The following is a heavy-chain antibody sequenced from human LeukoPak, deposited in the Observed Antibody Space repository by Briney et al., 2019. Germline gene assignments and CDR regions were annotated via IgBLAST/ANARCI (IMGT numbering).Heavy chain of an antibody. D-gene: IGHD3-10*01. CDR1: GFTVSSNY. Sequence: GGSLRLSCAASGFTVSSNYMSWVRQAPGKGLEWVSVIYSGGSTYYADSVKGRFTISRDNSKNTLYLQTNSLRAEDTAVYYCARVILWRFDPWGQGTLVTVSS. J-gene: IGHJ5*02. CDR2: IYSGGST. V-gene: IGHV3-66*01. CDR3: ARVILWRFDP.